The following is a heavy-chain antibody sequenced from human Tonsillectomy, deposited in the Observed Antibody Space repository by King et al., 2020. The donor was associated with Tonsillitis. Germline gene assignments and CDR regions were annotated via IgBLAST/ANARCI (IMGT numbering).Heavy chain of an antibody. CDR1: GGSISSDY. J-gene: IGHJ5*02. V-gene: IGHV4-59*01. CDR3: ARGWFDP. Sequence: QLQESGPGLVKPSETLSLTCTVSGGSISSDYWSWIRQPPGKGLEWIGDIYYSGSTNYNPSLTSRVTISVDTSKNQFSLKLSSVTAADTAVYYCARGWFDPWGQGTLVTVSS. CDR2: IYYSGST.